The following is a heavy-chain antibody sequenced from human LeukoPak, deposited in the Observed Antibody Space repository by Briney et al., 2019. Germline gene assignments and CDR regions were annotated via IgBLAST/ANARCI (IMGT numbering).Heavy chain of an antibody. Sequence: GGSLRLSCAASGNYWMHWVRQVPGKGLVWVSHINSDGSWTSYADSVKGRFTISKDNAKNTVYLQMNSLRAEDTAVYYCAQKGGADTWGQGTLVTVSS. J-gene: IGHJ5*02. CDR3: AQKGGADT. CDR2: INSDGSWT. CDR1: GNYW. V-gene: IGHV3-74*01. D-gene: IGHD2-15*01.